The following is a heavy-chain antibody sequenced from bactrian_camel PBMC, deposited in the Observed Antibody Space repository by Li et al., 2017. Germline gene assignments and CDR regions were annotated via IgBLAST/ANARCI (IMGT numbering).Heavy chain of an antibody. CDR3: AADFVNKQLARSYDY. CDR1: GYSVSKYY. D-gene: IGHD7*01. CDR2: IDSAGSP. Sequence: QVQLVESGGGSVQAGESLTLSCAASGYSVSKYYMAWFRQAPGKEREGVAAIDSAGSPTYTYSVEGRFTISKDNVKNTLYLQMNSLKPEDTAMYYCAADFVNKQLARSYDYWGQGTQVTVS. J-gene: IGHJ4*01. V-gene: IGHV3S53*01.